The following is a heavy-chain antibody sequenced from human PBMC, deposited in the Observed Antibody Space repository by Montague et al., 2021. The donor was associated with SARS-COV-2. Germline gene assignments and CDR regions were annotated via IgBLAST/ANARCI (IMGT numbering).Heavy chain of an antibody. CDR2: IYYNGST. CDR3: ARYYYDSSGYPEDDAFDI. CDR1: GGSISSSSYY. V-gene: IGHV4-39*01. D-gene: IGHD3-22*01. J-gene: IGHJ3*02. Sequence: SETLSLTCTVSGGSISSSSYYWGWIRQPPGKGLEWIGSIYYNGSTYYXPSLKSRVTISVDTSKNQFSLKLSSVTAADTAVYYCARYYYDSSGYPEDDAFDIWGQGTMVTVSS.